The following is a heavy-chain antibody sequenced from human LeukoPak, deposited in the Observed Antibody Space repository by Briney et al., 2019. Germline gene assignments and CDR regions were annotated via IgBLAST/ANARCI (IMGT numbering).Heavy chain of an antibody. J-gene: IGHJ4*02. CDR3: ARMYSSGWYYFDY. D-gene: IGHD6-19*01. CDR2: MDWDDDK. Sequence: SGPALVKPTQTLTLTCTFSGFSLTTSAMCVSWIRQPPGKALEWLARMDWDDDKYYNTSLKTRLTISKDTSKNQVVLTMTNMDPVDTATYYCARMYSSGWYYFDYWGQGTLVTVSS. CDR1: GFSLTTSAMC. V-gene: IGHV2-70*11.